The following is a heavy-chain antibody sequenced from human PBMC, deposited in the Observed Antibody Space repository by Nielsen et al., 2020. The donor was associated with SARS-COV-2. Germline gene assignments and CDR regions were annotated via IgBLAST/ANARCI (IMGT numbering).Heavy chain of an antibody. CDR2: INHSGST. CDR3: ARDAGFWRGADFDY. D-gene: IGHD3-3*01. J-gene: IGHJ4*02. V-gene: IGHV4-34*01. Sequence: QTPSLTCSVYGGSLSGYYCSWIRQPPGKVLEWIGEINHSGSTNNNPSLKSRVTISVDTSKNQFFLKLSSLTAADTAVYYCARDAGFWRGADFDYWGQGTLVTVSS. CDR1: GGSLSGYY.